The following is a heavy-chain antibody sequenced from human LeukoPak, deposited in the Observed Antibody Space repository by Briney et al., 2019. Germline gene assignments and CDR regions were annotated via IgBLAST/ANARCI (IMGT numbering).Heavy chain of an antibody. CDR3: ARSYGGNRWHGFDI. J-gene: IGHJ3*02. V-gene: IGHV4-59*01. D-gene: IGHD4-23*01. CDR1: GGSMSSYY. Sequence: SETLSLTCTVSGGSMSSYYWSWMRQPPGKGLEWIGYIYYSGSTNYNPSLKSRVTISVDTSKNQFSLKLSSVTAADTAVYYCARSYGGNRWHGFDIWRQGTMVTVSS. CDR2: IYYSGST.